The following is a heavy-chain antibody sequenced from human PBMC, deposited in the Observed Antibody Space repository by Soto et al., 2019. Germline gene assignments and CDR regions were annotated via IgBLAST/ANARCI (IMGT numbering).Heavy chain of an antibody. CDR2: IKSKTDGGTT. CDR1: GFTFSNAW. V-gene: IGHV3-15*01. D-gene: IGHD3-3*01. CDR3: TTEYDFWSGLDAFDI. Sequence: EVQLVESGGGLVKPGGSLRLSCAASGFTFSNAWMSWVRQAPGKGLEWVGRIKSKTDGGTTDYAAPVKGRFTISRDDSKNTLYLQMNSLKTEDTAVYYCTTEYDFWSGLDAFDIWGQGTMVTVSS. J-gene: IGHJ3*02.